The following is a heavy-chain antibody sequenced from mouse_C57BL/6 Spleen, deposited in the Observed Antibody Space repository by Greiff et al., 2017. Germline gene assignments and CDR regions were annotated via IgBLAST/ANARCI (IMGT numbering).Heavy chain of an antibody. D-gene: IGHD3-2*02. J-gene: IGHJ3*01. CDR2: INPSTGGT. Sequence: QESGPELVKPGASVKISCKASGYSFTGYYINWVKQSPEKSLEWIGEINPSTGGTTYNQKFKAKATLTVDKSSSTAYMQLKSLTSEDSAVYYCARGSSGLFAYWGQGTLVTVSA. CDR1: GYSFTGYY. CDR3: ARGSSGLFAY. V-gene: IGHV1-42*01.